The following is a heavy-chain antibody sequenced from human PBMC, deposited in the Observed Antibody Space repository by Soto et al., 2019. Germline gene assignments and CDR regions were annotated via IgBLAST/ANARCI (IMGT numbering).Heavy chain of an antibody. Sequence: EVQLVASGGVLVKPGESLRLSCAGSGLSFSDFKMTWVRQLPGKGLEWVGRIQTKTGGGTADNTAAVRGRFTTSREHSKNRLYQQSNCLKIEDTAVYYSAPEDGWPFQIWGQGTTVTVSS. CDR3: APEDGWPFQI. CDR1: GLSFSDFK. CDR2: IQTKTGGGTA. J-gene: IGHJ3*01. V-gene: IGHV3-15*01. D-gene: IGHD6-19*01.